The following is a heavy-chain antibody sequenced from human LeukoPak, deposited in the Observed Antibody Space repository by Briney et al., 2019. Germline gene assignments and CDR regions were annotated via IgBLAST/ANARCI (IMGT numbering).Heavy chain of an antibody. J-gene: IGHJ4*02. D-gene: IGHD5-12*01. CDR1: SGPMTSGAHY. CDR2: IHYSGNT. CDR3: ARDTSGYGDFEY. V-gene: IGHV4-31*03. Sequence: SETLSLTCTVSSGPMTSGAHYWSWIRQHPGKGLEWIGYIHYSGNTYYKSSLKSRVSLSIDTSKNQFSLQLSSVTAADTAVYYCARDTSGYGDFEYWGQGTLVTVSS.